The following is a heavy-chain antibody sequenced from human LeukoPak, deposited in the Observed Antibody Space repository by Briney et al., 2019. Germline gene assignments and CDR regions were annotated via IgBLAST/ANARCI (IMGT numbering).Heavy chain of an antibody. CDR1: GFTFSDYY. Sequence: PGGSLRLSCAASGFTFSDYYMSWIRQAPGKGLEWVSHISSSGSTIYYADSVKGRFAISRDNAKNSLYLQMNSLRAEDTAVYYCARGDELDYYDSSGPKTFDYWGQGTLVTVSS. CDR3: ARGDELDYYDSSGPKTFDY. J-gene: IGHJ4*02. V-gene: IGHV3-11*01. D-gene: IGHD3-22*01. CDR2: ISSSGSTI.